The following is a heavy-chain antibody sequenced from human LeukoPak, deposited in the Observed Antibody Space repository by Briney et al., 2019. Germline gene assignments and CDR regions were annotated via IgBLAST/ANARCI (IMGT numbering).Heavy chain of an antibody. Sequence: GGSLRLSCAASGFTFSSYSMNWVRQAPGKGLEWVSYISSSSSTIYYADSVKGRFTISRDNAKNSPYLQMNSLRAEDTAVYYCARDLGKSGWSTFDYWGQGTLVTVSS. J-gene: IGHJ4*02. D-gene: IGHD6-19*01. CDR2: ISSSSSTI. CDR3: ARDLGKSGWSTFDY. V-gene: IGHV3-48*01. CDR1: GFTFSSYS.